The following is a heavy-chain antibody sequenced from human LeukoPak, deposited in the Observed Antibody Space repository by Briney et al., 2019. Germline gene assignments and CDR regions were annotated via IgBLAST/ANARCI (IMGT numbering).Heavy chain of an antibody. J-gene: IGHJ4*01. CDR3: ARPGSSGGTCFDF. D-gene: IGHD2-15*01. V-gene: IGHV3-7*03. CDR2: IKPDGSGK. Sequence: PGGSLRLSCAASGFTFSSHWMSWVRQAPGKGPEWVAHIKPDGSGKYYVDSMEGRFSISRDNAKNSLFLQMSSLRAEDTAVYYCARPGSSGGTCFDFWGHGVLVTVSS. CDR1: GFTFSSHW.